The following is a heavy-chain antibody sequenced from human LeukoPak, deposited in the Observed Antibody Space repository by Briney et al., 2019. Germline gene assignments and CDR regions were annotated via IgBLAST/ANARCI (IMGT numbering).Heavy chain of an antibody. CDR3: SRAKSGSSSGSF. CDR2: IKEDGGEK. V-gene: IGHV3-7*01. J-gene: IGHJ4*02. D-gene: IGHD6-19*01. Sequence: GGSLRLSCAGSGFGFSTYWMNWVRQAPGKGLEWVANIKEDGGEKYYVDSVKGRFTISRDNAKNSLYLQTNSLRDDDTAVYYCSRAKSGSSSGSFWGQGTLVIVSS. CDR1: GFGFSTYW.